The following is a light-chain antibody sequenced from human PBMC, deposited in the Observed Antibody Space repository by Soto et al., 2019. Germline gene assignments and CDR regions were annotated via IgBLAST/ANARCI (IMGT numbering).Light chain of an antibody. CDR2: AAS. V-gene: IGKV3-20*01. J-gene: IGKJ1*01. CDR3: QQANSFPIT. Sequence: EIVLTQPPGTLALSPGEGATVSCSASHIVSSSYLAWYQQKPGQAPRLLIYAASSRATGIPDRFSGSGSGTDFTLTISSLQPEDFATYYCQQANSFPITFGQGTKVDI. CDR1: HIVSSSY.